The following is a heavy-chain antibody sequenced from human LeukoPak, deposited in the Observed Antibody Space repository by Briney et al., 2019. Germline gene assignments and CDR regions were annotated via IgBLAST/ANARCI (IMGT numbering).Heavy chain of an antibody. CDR3: VRGSTLRLYQY. Sequence: SETLSLTCTVSGGSISSSTYYWGWLRRPPGKGLEWIGSIYYSGTTYYNPSLKSRVTVSVDTSKNQFSLNLSSVTAADTPVFYCVRGSTLRLYQYGGQGTLVTVS. CDR2: IYYSGTT. D-gene: IGHD3-16*01. J-gene: IGHJ4*02. V-gene: IGHV4-39*01. CDR1: GGSISSSTYY.